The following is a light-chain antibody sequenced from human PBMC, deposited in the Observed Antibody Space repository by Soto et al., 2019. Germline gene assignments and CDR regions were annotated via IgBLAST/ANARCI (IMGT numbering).Light chain of an antibody. CDR3: QKCGIAPFT. J-gene: IGKJ4*01. CDR1: QAITNY. V-gene: IGKV1-27*01. CDR2: AAS. Sequence: DIQMTQSPSSLSESVGDGVTITCRAIQAITNYLAWYQQKPGKVPKLLIYAASTLQSGVPSRFSGSGSGTDFTLTISSLQPEDVATYYCQKCGIAPFTFGGGTKVELK.